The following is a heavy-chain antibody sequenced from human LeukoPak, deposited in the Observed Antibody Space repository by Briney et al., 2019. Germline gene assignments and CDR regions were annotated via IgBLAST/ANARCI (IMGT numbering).Heavy chain of an antibody. CDR1: GFTFSTNS. J-gene: IGHJ4*02. V-gene: IGHV3-21*01. CDR3: EKEHSHYCSGDACYDYFDY. D-gene: IGHD2-15*01. Sequence: PGGSLRLSCAASGFTFSTNSMNWVRQAPGKCLEWVASISSSGSYIYYPDSVNGRFTVSRDNAKNSVYLQMSSLRAEDTGVYYWEKEHSHYCSGDACYDYFDYWGQGILVTVSS. CDR2: ISSSGSYI.